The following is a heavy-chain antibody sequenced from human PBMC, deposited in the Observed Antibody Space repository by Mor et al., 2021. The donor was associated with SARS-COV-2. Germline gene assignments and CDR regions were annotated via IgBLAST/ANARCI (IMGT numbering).Heavy chain of an antibody. D-gene: IGHD3-10*01. CDR3: AKEGSGPYGSGSYATNNWFDP. J-gene: IGHJ5*02. V-gene: IGHV3-9*01. Sequence: VKGRFTISRDNAKNSLYLQMNSLRAEDTALYYCAKEGSGPYGSGSYATNNWFDPWGQGTLVTVSS.